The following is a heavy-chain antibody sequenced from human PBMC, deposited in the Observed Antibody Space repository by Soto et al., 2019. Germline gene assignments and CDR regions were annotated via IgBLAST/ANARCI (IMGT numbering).Heavy chain of an antibody. CDR2: IIPIFGTA. CDR1: GCTFSSYA. Sequence: QVQLVQSGAEVKKPGSSVKVSCKASGCTFSSYAISWVRQAPGQGLEWMGGIIPIFGTANYAQKFQRRVTITADESTSIAYMELSSLRSEDTSVYYCACSGGGSAYYGMDVCGQGTTVTVSS. CDR3: ACSGGGSAYYGMDV. J-gene: IGHJ6*02. V-gene: IGHV1-69*01. D-gene: IGHD2-15*01.